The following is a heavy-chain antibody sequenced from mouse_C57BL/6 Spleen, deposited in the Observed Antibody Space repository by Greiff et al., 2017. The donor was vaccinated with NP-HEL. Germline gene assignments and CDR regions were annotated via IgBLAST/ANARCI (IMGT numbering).Heavy chain of an antibody. CDR3: ASLDYDDWYFDV. CDR1: GYAFSSYW. Sequence: QVQLQQSGAELVKPGASVKISCKASGYAFSSYWMNWVKQRPGKGLEWIGQIYPGDGDTNYNGKFKGKATLTADKSSSTAYMQLSSLTSEDSAVYFCASLDYDDWYFDVWGTGTTVTVSS. V-gene: IGHV1-80*01. D-gene: IGHD2-4*01. J-gene: IGHJ1*03. CDR2: IYPGDGDT.